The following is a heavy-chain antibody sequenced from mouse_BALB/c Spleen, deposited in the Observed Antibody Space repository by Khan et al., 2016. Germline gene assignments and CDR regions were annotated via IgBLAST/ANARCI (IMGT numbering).Heavy chain of an antibody. CDR1: GFIFTNYW. Sequence: EVKLEVSGGGLVQPGGSMKLSCVVSGFIFTNYWMNWVRQSPEKGLEWIAEIRLKSNNYATHYAESVKGRFTISRDDSKNSVYLQMNNLRVEDTGSYYGTRDWAWFTYWGQGTLVTVSA. V-gene: IGHV6-6*02. J-gene: IGHJ3*01. CDR3: TRDWAWFTY. CDR2: IRLKSNNYAT.